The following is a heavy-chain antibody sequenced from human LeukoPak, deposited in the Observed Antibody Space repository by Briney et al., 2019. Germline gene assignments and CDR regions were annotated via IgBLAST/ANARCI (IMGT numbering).Heavy chain of an antibody. V-gene: IGHV4-59*01. CDR3: ARVEADGDFFFFYFFGV. D-gene: IGHD5-24*01. CDR2: IYYSGST. J-gene: IGHJ6*03. CDR1: GGSISNYY. Sequence: SETLSLTCTVSGGSISNYYWSWIRQPPGKGLEWIAYIYYSGSTNYNPSLKSRVSISVDTSKNQFSLKLSSVTAADTAVYYCARVEADGDFFFFYFFGVWGRGTTVTVSS.